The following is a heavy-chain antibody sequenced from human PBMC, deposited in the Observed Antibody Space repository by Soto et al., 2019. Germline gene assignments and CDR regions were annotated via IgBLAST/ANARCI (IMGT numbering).Heavy chain of an antibody. V-gene: IGHV4-34*01. CDR1: GGSFSGYY. J-gene: IGHJ4*02. CDR2: INHSGST. D-gene: IGHD3-3*01. Sequence: SETLSLTCAVYGGSFSGYYWSWIRQPPGKGLEWIGEINHSGSTNYNPSLKSRVTISVDTSKNQFSLKLSSVTAADTAVYYCARSRSLEAAVAAPIPEFDYWGQGTLVTVSS. CDR3: ARSRSLEAAVAAPIPEFDY.